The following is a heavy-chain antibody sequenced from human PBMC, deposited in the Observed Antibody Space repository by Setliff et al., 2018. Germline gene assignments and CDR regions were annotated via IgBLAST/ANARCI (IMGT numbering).Heavy chain of an antibody. J-gene: IGHJ6*02. D-gene: IGHD3-3*01. V-gene: IGHV1-8*03. CDR3: ARAGNYNFWSGYPPYYYYYGMDV. Sequence: ASVKVSCKASGGTFSSYAISWVRQATGQGLEWMGWMNPNSGNTGYAQKFQGRVTITRNTSISTAYMELSSLRTEDTAVYYCARAGNYNFWSGYPPYYYYYGMDVWGQGTTVTVSS. CDR1: GGTFSSYA. CDR2: MNPNSGNT.